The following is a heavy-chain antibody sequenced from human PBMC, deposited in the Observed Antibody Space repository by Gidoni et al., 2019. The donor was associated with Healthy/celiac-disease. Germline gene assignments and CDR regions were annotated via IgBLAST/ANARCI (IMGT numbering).Heavy chain of an antibody. CDR3: ARETRYSGSYRPGWFDP. V-gene: IGHV4-4*07. Sequence: QVQLQESGPGMVTPSETLSLTCTVSVGAISSYHWRWIRQPAGKGLEWIGRIYTRRSTNSNPSLKRRVTMSVDTSKNQCSRKLISVTAADTAVYYCARETRYSGSYRPGWFDPWGQGTLVTVSS. D-gene: IGHD1-26*01. CDR2: IYTRRST. J-gene: IGHJ5*02. CDR1: VGAISSYH.